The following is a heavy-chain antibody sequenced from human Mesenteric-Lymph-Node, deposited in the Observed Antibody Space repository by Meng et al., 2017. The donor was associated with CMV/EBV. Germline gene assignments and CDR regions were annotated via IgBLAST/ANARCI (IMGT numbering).Heavy chain of an antibody. J-gene: IGHJ6*02. D-gene: IGHD6-13*01. Sequence: GESLKISCAASGFTFSDYYMSWIRQAPGKGLEWVSYISSGGSTIYYADSVKGRFTISRDNAKNSLYLQMNSLRAEDTAVYYCARAGSWYRDYYYYGMDVWGQGTTVTVSS. V-gene: IGHV3-11*04. CDR3: ARAGSWYRDYYYYGMDV. CDR2: ISSGGSTI. CDR1: GFTFSDYY.